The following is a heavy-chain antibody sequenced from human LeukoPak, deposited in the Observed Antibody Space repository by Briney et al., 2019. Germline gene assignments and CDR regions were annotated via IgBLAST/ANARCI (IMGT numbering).Heavy chain of an antibody. CDR1: GGSISSHY. CDR3: ARSPYLDY. Sequence: PSETLSLTCSVSGGSISSHYWSWIRQPPGKGLEWIGYIYHSGSTYYNPSLKSRVTISVDRSKNQFSLKLSSVTAADTAVYYCARSPYLDYWGQGTLVTVSS. J-gene: IGHJ4*02. V-gene: IGHV4-59*11. CDR2: IYHSGST.